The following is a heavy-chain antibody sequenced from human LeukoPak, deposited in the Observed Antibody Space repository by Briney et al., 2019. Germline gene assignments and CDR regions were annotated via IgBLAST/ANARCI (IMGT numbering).Heavy chain of an antibody. CDR2: IYYSGST. D-gene: IGHD2-2*01. Sequence: SETLSLTCTVSGGSMNSYYWSWIRQPPGKGLEWIVYIYYSGSTNYNPSLKSRLTISVDTSKNQFSLKLSSVTAADTAVYYYARHGSTYALRNWGQGTLVTVSS. V-gene: IGHV4-59*08. J-gene: IGHJ4*02. CDR1: GGSMNSYY. CDR3: ARHGSTYALRN.